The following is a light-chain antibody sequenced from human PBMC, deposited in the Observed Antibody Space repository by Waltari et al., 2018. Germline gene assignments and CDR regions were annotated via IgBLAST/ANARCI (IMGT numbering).Light chain of an antibody. CDR3: MQGIYLQNT. V-gene: IGKV2-29*02. CDR1: QSLLHSDGKTY. J-gene: IGKJ2*01. Sequence: DIVMTQTPLSLSVTPGQSASISCKSSQSLLHSDGKTYLYWYLQKPGQSPQLLIYEVSSRLSGVPDRFSGSGSGTDFTLKISRVEAEDVGVYYCMQGIYLQNTFGQGTKLEIK. CDR2: EVS.